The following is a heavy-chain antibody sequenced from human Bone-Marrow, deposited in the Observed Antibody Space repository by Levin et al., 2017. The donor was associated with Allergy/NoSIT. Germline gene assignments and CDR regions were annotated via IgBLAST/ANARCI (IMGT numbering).Heavy chain of an antibody. D-gene: IGHD6-6*01. CDR1: GFTFSSYA. CDR3: AKDSPTGIAARPIGGRFDY. V-gene: IGHV3-23*01. CDR2: ISGSGGST. Sequence: PGGSLRLSCAASGFTFSSYAMSWVRQAPGKGLEWVSAISGSGGSTYYADSVKGRFTISRDNSKNTLYLQMNSLRAGDTAVYYCAKDSPTGIAARPIGGRFDYWGQGTLVTVSS. J-gene: IGHJ4*02.